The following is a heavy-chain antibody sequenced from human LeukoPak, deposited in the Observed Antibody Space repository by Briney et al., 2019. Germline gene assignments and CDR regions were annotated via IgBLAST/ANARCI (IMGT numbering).Heavy chain of an antibody. CDR1: GFTFTRFA. CDR3: AKEAGYSGYDYPDY. V-gene: IGHV3-23*01. J-gene: IGHJ4*02. CDR2: VSGSGSSA. D-gene: IGHD5-12*01. Sequence: PGGSLRLSCAASGFTFTRFAMSWVRQAPGKGLEWVSAVSGSGSSAYYADSVKGRFTISRDNSKNTLYLQMNSLRAEDTAVYYCAKEAGYSGYDYPDYWGQGTLVTVSS.